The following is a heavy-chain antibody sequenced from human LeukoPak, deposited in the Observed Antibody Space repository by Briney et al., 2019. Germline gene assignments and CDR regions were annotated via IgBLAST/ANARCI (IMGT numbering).Heavy chain of an antibody. CDR3: TRAQTEVGAKYYFDY. V-gene: IGHV3-49*04. CDR2: VRSEPYGATT. D-gene: IGHD1-26*01. Sequence: PGGPLRLSCTASAFTFGDYAMNWVRQAPGKGLEGVGFVRSEPYGATTEYAASVKGRFTISRDDSSGIAYLQMNSLKIEDTAVYFCTRAQTEVGAKYYFDYWGQGTLVTVSS. J-gene: IGHJ4*02. CDR1: AFTFGDYA.